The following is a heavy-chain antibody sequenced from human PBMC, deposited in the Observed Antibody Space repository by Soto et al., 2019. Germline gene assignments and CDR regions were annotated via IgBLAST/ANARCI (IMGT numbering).Heavy chain of an antibody. J-gene: IGHJ6*02. CDR2: INHSGST. D-gene: IGHD3-9*01. CDR1: GGCFSGYY. V-gene: IGHV4-34*01. Sequence: SETLSLTCAVYGGCFSGYYWSWIRQPPGKGLEWIGEINHSGSTNYNPSLKSRVTISVDTSKNQFSLKLSSVTAADTAVYYCARGEQDYDILTGKGYYYGKDVWGQGTTVTVSS. CDR3: ARGEQDYDILTGKGYYYGKDV.